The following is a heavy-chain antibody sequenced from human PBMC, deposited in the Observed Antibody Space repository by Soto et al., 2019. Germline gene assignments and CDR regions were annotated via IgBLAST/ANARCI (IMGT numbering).Heavy chain of an antibody. CDR2: IKEDGSEK. CDR1: GFAFSDPY. D-gene: IGHD3-3*01. CDR3: ASWIRVSEVAPGY. J-gene: IGHJ4*02. V-gene: IGHV3-7*01. Sequence: PGGSLRLSCAASGFAFSDPYMSWIRQAPGKGLEWMSNIKEDGSEKYYLDSVKGRFTISRDNAKNSLYLQMSSLRDEDTAVYYCASWIRVSEVAPGYWGQGTLVTVSS.